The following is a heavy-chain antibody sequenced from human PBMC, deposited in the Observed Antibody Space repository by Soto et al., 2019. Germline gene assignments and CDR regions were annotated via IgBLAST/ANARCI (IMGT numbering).Heavy chain of an antibody. CDR2: IYSGGTT. CDR3: VRAGISQAAAGSLDCCPIDS. J-gene: IGHJ4*02. V-gene: IGHV3-66*01. CDR1: GFTVSSNY. Sequence: EVQLVESGGGLVQPGGSLRLSCAASGFTVSSNYMSWVRQAPGKGLERVSIIYSGGTTYYADSVKGRFTISRDNSKNTLYLQMNSLRAEDTAVYYCVRAGISQAAAGSLDCCPIDSWGQGTLVTVSS. D-gene: IGHD6-13*01.